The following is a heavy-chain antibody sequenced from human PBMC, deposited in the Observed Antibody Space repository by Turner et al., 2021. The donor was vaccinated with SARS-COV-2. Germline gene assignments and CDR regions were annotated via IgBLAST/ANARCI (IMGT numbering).Heavy chain of an antibody. CDR1: GYTFAGYY. Sequence: QVQPVKAGAEVKKPGASVKVSCKASGYTFAGYYIHWVRQAPGQGLKWMGRINPNSGGTNYAQRFQGRVTMTGDTSISTAYMELSTLRSDDTAVYYCARSVSWLQSLTVDYWGQGTLVTVSS. CDR2: INPNSGGT. J-gene: IGHJ4*02. V-gene: IGHV1-2*02. D-gene: IGHD5-12*01. CDR3: ARSVSWLQSLTVDY.